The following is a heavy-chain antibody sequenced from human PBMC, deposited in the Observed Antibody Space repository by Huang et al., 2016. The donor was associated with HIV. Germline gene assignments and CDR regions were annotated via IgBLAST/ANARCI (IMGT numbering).Heavy chain of an antibody. CDR1: GFIFSNYG. D-gene: IGHD6-19*01. J-gene: IGHJ1*01. Sequence: QVQLVESGGGVVQPGRSLRLSCAASGFIFSNYGMHWVRQAPGKGVEWVAIISYDGSNKYYTDSVKGRFSISRDNSKNTLYLQMNSLRAEDTAVYYCALKGDSSGWEYFRHWGQGTLVTVSS. V-gene: IGHV3-30*03. CDR2: ISYDGSNK. CDR3: ALKGDSSGWEYFRH.